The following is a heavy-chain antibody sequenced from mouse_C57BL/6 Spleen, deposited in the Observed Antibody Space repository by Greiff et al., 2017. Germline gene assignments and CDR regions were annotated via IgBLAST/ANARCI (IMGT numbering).Heavy chain of an antibody. CDR3: ARRAGTYAMDY. Sequence: VQLQQSGPELVKPGASVKISCKASGYTFTDYYMNWVKQSHGKSLEWIGDINPNNGGTSYNQKFKGKATLTVDKSSSTAYMELRSLTSEDSAVYYCARRAGTYAMDYWGQGTSVTVSS. CDR2: INPNNGGT. D-gene: IGHD4-1*01. J-gene: IGHJ4*01. CDR1: GYTFTDYY. V-gene: IGHV1-26*01.